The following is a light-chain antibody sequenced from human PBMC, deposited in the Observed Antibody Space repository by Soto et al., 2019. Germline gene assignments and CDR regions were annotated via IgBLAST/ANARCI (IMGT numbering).Light chain of an antibody. CDR3: CSYAGSYTYV. CDR1: SSDVGGYNY. CDR2: DVS. J-gene: IGLJ1*01. V-gene: IGLV2-11*01. Sequence: QSALTQPRSVSGSPGQSVTISCTGTSSDVGGYNYVSWYQQHPGKAPKLMLYDVSRRPSGVPDRFSGSKSGNTASLTISGFQAEDEADYFCCSYAGSYTYVFGAGTKLTVL.